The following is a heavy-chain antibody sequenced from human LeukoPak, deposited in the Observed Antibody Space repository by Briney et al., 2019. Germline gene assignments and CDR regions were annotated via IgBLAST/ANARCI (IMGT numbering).Heavy chain of an antibody. D-gene: IGHD3-22*01. CDR2: IYYSGST. Sequence: PSETLSLTCTVSGGSISSSSYYWGWIRQPPGKGLEWIGSIYYSGSTYYNPSLKSRVTISVDTSKNQFSLKLSSVTAADTAVYYCASWVTTIDYYFDYWGQGTLVTVSS. V-gene: IGHV4-39*01. J-gene: IGHJ4*02. CDR3: ASWVTTIDYYFDY. CDR1: GGSISSSSYY.